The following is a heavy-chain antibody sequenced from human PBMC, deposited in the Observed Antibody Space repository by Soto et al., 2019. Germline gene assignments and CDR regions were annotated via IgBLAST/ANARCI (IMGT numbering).Heavy chain of an antibody. CDR1: GYTFTSYA. J-gene: IGHJ5*02. Sequence: QVQLVQSGAEVKKPGASVKVSCKASGYTFTSYAMHWVRQAPGQRLEWMGWINAGNGNTKYSQKFQSRVTITRDTSASTAYMELSSLRSEDTAVYYCARAGVAGTPRPHYNWFDPWGQGTLVTVSS. CDR3: ARAGVAGTPRPHYNWFDP. D-gene: IGHD6-19*01. CDR2: INAGNGNT. V-gene: IGHV1-3*01.